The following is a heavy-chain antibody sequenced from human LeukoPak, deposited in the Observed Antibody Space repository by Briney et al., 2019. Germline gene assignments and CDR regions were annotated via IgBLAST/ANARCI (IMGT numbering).Heavy chain of an antibody. CDR2: ISGSGGST. J-gene: IGHJ3*02. V-gene: IGHV3-23*01. CDR3: AKHFCGGDCYSGSFDI. Sequence: GGSLRLSCTASGFTFSSYAMSWVRQAPGKGLEWVSAISGSGGSTYYADSVKGRFTISRDNSKNTLYLQMNSLRAEDTAVYYCAKHFCGGDCYSGSFDIWGQGTMVTFSS. CDR1: GFTFSSYA. D-gene: IGHD2-21*02.